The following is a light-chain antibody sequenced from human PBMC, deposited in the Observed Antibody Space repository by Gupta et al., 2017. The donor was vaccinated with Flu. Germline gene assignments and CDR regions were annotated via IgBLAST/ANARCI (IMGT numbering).Light chain of an antibody. Sequence: QSALTQPASVSGSPGQSITISCTGTSSDVGSYYLVSWYQQHPGKAPKLIIYEGIKRPSGVSNRFSGSMSGNTASLTISGLQAEDEADYHCCSYAGSTTFLNVFGTGTKVTVL. CDR3: CSYAGSTTFLNV. CDR2: EGI. CDR1: SSDVGSYYL. V-gene: IGLV2-23*03. J-gene: IGLJ1*01.